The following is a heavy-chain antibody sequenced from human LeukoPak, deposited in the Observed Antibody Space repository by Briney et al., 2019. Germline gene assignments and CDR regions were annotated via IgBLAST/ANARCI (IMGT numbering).Heavy chain of an antibody. CDR1: GGSISSSSYY. CDR2: IYYSGST. Sequence: SETLSLTCTVSGGSISSSSYYWGWIRQPPGKGLECIASIYYSGSTYYNPSLKSRVTISVDTSKNQFSLKLSFVTAADTAVYYCARIEYSSSCDYWGQGTLVTVSS. V-gene: IGHV4-39*07. J-gene: IGHJ4*02. D-gene: IGHD6-6*01. CDR3: ARIEYSSSCDY.